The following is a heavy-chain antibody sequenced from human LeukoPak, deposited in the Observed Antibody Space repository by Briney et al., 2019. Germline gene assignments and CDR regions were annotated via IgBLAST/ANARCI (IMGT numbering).Heavy chain of an antibody. CDR2: IYHSGSN. Sequence: PSETLSLTCAVSGGSISSSNWWRWVRQPPGKGLEWIGKIYHSGSNNYNPSLQNRGPISVDTAKNQFSLKLRPGTAADTAVYYCASSSIRLRSSSSWCFDYWGQGTLVSVSS. CDR3: ASSSIRLRSSSSWCFDY. J-gene: IGHJ4*02. CDR1: GGSISSSNW. V-gene: IGHV4-4*02. D-gene: IGHD6-13*01.